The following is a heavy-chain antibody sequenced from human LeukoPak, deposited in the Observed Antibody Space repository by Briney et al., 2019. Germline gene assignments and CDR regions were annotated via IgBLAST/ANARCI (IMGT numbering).Heavy chain of an antibody. V-gene: IGHV1-8*03. CDR3: AGEVTAMVPTRAFDI. J-gene: IGHJ3*02. Sequence: ASVKVSCKASGYTFSNNDINWVRQATGQGLEWMGWMNPISGNTGFAQKFQGRVTITADKSTSTAYMELSSLRSEDTAVYYCAGEVTAMVPTRAFDIWGQGTMVTVSS. CDR2: MNPISGNT. CDR1: GYTFSNND. D-gene: IGHD5-18*01.